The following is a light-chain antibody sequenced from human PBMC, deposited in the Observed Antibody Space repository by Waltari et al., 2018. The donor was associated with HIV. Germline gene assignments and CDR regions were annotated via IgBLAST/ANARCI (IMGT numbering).Light chain of an antibody. CDR3: QSADSSGTDV. J-gene: IGLJ1*01. Sequence: SSELTQPPSVSVSPGQTARITRPGAALPKQYAYWYQQKPGQAPVLVIYKDSERPSGIPERFSGSSSGTTVTLTISGVQAEDEADYYCQSADSSGTDVFGTGTKVTVL. CDR2: KDS. CDR1: ALPKQY. V-gene: IGLV3-25*03.